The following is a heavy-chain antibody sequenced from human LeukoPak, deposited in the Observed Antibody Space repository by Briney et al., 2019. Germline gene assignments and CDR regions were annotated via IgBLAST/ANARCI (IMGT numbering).Heavy chain of an antibody. CDR2: INPSGGST. V-gene: IGHV1-46*01. D-gene: IGHD6-13*01. J-gene: IGHJ3*02. CDR3: ASSPPKWSNSWDDAFDI. Sequence: ASVKVSCKASGYTFTSYYMHWVRQAPGQGLEWMGIINPSGGSTSYAQKFQGRVTMTRDTSTSTVYMELSSLRSEDTAVYYCASSPPKWSNSWDDAFDIWGQGTMVTVSS. CDR1: GYTFTSYY.